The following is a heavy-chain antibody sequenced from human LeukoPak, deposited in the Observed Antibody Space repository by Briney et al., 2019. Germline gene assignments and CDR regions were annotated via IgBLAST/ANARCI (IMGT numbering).Heavy chain of an antibody. D-gene: IGHD6-13*01. V-gene: IGHV1-46*01. CDR3: ARAIKMDSSSWYYNNWFDP. CDR1: GYTFTSYY. Sequence: GASVKVSCKASGYTFTSYYMHWVRQAPGQGLEWMGIVNPSGGSTSYAQKLQGRVTMTRDTSTSTVYMELSSLRSEDTAVYYCARAIKMDSSSWYYNNWFDPWGQGTLVTVSS. CDR2: VNPSGGST. J-gene: IGHJ5*02.